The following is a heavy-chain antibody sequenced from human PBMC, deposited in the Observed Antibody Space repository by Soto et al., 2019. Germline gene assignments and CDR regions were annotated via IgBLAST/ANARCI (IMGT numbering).Heavy chain of an antibody. V-gene: IGHV3-30*18. CDR1: GFTFSSYG. CDR2: ISYDGSNK. Sequence: GGSLRLSCAASGFTFSSYGMHWVRQAPGKGLEWVAVISYDGSNKYYADSVKGRFTISRDNSMNTLYLQMNSLRPEDTAMYYCAKRARGYSLSFVDSWGQGALVTVSS. J-gene: IGHJ5*01. D-gene: IGHD5-12*01. CDR3: AKRARGYSLSFVDS.